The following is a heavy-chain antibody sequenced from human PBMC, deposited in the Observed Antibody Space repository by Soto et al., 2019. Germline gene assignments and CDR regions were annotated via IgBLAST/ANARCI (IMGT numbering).Heavy chain of an antibody. Sequence: ASVKVSCKASGYIFTKYVIQWVRQAPGQGFEWMGWINAGNVYTKSSEKFQGRVTISKDTSASTAYMELSSLKSEDTAVYYCARFDVMGHYFFYTLDVWGQGTTVTVSS. V-gene: IGHV1-3*01. D-gene: IGHD3-9*01. J-gene: IGHJ6*02. CDR1: GYIFTKYV. CDR2: INAGNVYT. CDR3: ARFDVMGHYFFYTLDV.